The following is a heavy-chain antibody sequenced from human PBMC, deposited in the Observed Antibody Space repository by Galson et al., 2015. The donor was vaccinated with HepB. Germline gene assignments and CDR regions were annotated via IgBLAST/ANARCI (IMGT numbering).Heavy chain of an antibody. CDR2: ISVGGSTT. V-gene: IGHV3-23*01. CDR3: AKALRSYGSYHMDV. D-gene: IGHD2-8*01. Sequence: LRLSCAASGFTFSSYAMTWVRQASGKGLEWVSYISVGGSTTYYADSVKGRFTISRDNSKKTLYLQMNSPRAEDTAVYYCAKALRSYGSYHMDVWGKGTTVTVSS. CDR1: GFTFSSYA. J-gene: IGHJ6*03.